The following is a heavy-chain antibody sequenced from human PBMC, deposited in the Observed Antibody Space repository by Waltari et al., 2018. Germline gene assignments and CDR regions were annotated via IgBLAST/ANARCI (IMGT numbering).Heavy chain of an antibody. CDR3: ARDVGIAAPPGWFDP. D-gene: IGHD6-6*01. CDR1: GFTFSSYS. J-gene: IGHJ5*02. Sequence: EVQLVESGGGLVKPGGSLRLSCAASGFTFSSYSMNWVRQAPGKGLEWVSSISSSSSNIYYADSVKGRFTISRDNAKNSLYLQMNSLRAEDTAVYYCARDVGIAAPPGWFDPWGQGTLVTVSS. V-gene: IGHV3-21*01. CDR2: ISSSSSNI.